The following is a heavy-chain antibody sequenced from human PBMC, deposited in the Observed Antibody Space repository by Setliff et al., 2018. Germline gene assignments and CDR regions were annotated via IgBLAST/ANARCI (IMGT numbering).Heavy chain of an antibody. V-gene: IGHV4-38-2*01. CDR3: ARAGSSGWWPRGYFQH. CDR1: GYSISSAYY. CDR2: IYHSGST. Sequence: SETLSLTCAVSGYSISSAYYWGWIRQPPGKGLEWIGSIYHSGSTYYNPSLKSRVTISVDTSKNQLSLKLSSVTAADTAVYYCARAGSSGWWPRGYFQHWGQGTLVTVSS. D-gene: IGHD6-19*01. J-gene: IGHJ1*01.